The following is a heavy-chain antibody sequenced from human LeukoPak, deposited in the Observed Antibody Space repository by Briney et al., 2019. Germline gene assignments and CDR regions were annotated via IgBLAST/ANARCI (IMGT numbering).Heavy chain of an antibody. CDR3: AKRIQSAMATGY. V-gene: IGHV3-23*01. D-gene: IGHD5-18*01. CDR1: GFTFSSYA. Sequence: SGGSLRLSCAASGFTFSSYAMNWVRQAPGKGLEWISSISGSGDNTYYADSVKGRFTISRDNSKNTLYLQMNSLRAEDTAVYYCAKRIQSAMATGYWGQGTLVTVSS. J-gene: IGHJ4*02. CDR2: ISGSGDNT.